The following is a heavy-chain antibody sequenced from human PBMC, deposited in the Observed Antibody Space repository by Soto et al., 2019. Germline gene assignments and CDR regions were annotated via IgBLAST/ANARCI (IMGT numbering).Heavy chain of an antibody. V-gene: IGHV3-23*01. CDR2: LTWGGSA. J-gene: IGHJ6*02. Sequence: VQLLESGGGLIQPGGSLRLSCAGSGFTFSDYGMNWVRQAPGKGLEWVPGLTWGGSAYYAESVRGRFTISRDNSKSILYVQMNSLRVEDTAVYYCAKERTSSTYDGMDVWGQGTPVTVSS. CDR1: GFTFSDYG. CDR3: AKERTSSTYDGMDV. D-gene: IGHD6-6*01.